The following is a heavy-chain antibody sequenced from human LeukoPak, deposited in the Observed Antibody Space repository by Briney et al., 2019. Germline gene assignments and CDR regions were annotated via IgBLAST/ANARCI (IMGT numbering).Heavy chain of an antibody. V-gene: IGHV4-38-2*01. CDR3: ARRYCSSTNCPLDY. D-gene: IGHD2-2*01. J-gene: IGHJ4*02. CDR2: VYHSGST. CDR1: GYSISNGFY. Sequence: SETLPLTCAVSGYSISNGFYWGWIRQPPGKGLEWIGSVYHSGSTYYNPSLKSRVSISVDTSKNQFSLKLSSVTAADTAVYYCARRYCSSTNCPLDYWGQGTLVTVSS.